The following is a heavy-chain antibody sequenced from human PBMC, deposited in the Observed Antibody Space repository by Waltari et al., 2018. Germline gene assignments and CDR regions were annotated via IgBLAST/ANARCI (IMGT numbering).Heavy chain of an antibody. Sequence: QVQVVQSGTEVKKPGSSVRVSCKVSGDPFNKYAIRWVRQAPGQGLEWMGKIVPILRLTNFSQKFRDRVTLTATTSTTTAFMDLTDLTSEDTAVYYCALSPQQLLAFDFWGQGTMVTVSS. CDR1: GDPFNKYA. D-gene: IGHD6-13*01. CDR2: IVPILRLT. V-gene: IGHV1-69*04. J-gene: IGHJ3*01. CDR3: ALSPQQLLAFDF.